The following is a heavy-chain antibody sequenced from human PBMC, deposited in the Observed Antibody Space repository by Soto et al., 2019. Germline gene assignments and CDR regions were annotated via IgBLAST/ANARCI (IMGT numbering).Heavy chain of an antibody. CDR1: GYTLTELS. D-gene: IGHD4-4*01. CDR3: AKADSNYAGKFSYYFMDV. V-gene: IGHV1-18*01. Sequence: ASVKVSCKVSGYTLTELSMHWVRQAPGKGLEWMGWISAYSSNTHYAQKFQGKVTMTKDTSTSTAYMELRSLRSDDTAMYYCAKADSNYAGKFSYYFMDVWGKGTMVTVSS. CDR2: ISAYSSNT. J-gene: IGHJ6*03.